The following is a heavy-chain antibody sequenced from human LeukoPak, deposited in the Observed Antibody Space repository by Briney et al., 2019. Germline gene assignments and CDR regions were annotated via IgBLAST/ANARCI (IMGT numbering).Heavy chain of an antibody. V-gene: IGHV4-4*07. D-gene: IGHD3-3*01. Sequence: SETLSLTCTVSGGSISSYYWSWIRQPAGKGLEWIGCIYTSGGTNYNPSLKSRVTMSVDTSNNQFSPKLSSVTAADTAVYYCAREFDCWSGYYYFDYWGQGTLVTVSS. CDR1: GGSISSYY. J-gene: IGHJ4*02. CDR2: IYTSGGT. CDR3: AREFDCWSGYYYFDY.